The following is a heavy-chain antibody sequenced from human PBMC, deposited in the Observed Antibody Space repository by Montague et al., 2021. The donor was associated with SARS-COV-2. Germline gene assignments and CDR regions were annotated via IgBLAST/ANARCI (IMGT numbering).Heavy chain of an antibody. J-gene: IGHJ5*02. CDR2: ITHSGGS. CDR3: ARLTVIVDTSGGTLNWFDP. Sequence: TLSLTCAVSGGSVSSGDCFWTWVRQPPGRGLEWIGSITHSGGSXYXXXXKXRISLSLDTSANHFSLSLNSVTAADSATYYCARLTVIVDTSGGTLNWFDPWGQGALVTVSS. D-gene: IGHD2-21*02. CDR1: GGSVSSGDCF. V-gene: IGHV4-30-2*05.